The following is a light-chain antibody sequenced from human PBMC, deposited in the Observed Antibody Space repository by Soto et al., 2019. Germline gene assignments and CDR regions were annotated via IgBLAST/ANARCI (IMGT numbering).Light chain of an antibody. CDR2: DAS. CDR3: QQRSNWPLT. CDR1: QSVSSY. Sequence: EIVLTQSPATLSLSPGERATLSCRASQSVSSYLAWYQQKPGQAPRLLIYDASNWATGIPARFSGSGSGTDFTRTISRLEPDDFAVYYCQQRSNWPLTFGGGTKVEIK. J-gene: IGKJ4*01. V-gene: IGKV3-11*01.